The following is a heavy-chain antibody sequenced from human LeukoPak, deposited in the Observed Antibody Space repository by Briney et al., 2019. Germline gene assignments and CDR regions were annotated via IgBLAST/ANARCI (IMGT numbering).Heavy chain of an antibody. V-gene: IGHV1-18*01. CDR1: GYTFTSYG. CDR2: ISAYNGNT. CDR3: ARGLYCSSTSCYAFDY. D-gene: IGHD2-2*01. Sequence: ASVKVSCKASGYTFTSYGISWVRQAPGQGLEWMGWISAYNGNTNYAQKLQGRVTMTTDTSTSTAYMELRSLRSDDTAVYYCARGLYCSSTSCYAFDYWGQGTLVTVSS. J-gene: IGHJ4*02.